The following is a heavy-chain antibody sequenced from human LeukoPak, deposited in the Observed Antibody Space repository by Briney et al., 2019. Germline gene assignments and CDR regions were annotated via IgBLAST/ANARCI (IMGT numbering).Heavy chain of an antibody. CDR2: ISSSSSYI. D-gene: IGHD2-2*01. CDR1: GFTFSSYS. Sequence: GGSLRLSCAASGFTFSSYSMNWVRQAPGKGLEWVSSISSSSSYIYYADSVKGRFTISRDNAKNSLYLQMNSLRAEDTAVYYCARGPAAIFNAFDIWGQGTMVTVSS. V-gene: IGHV3-21*01. CDR3: ARGPAAIFNAFDI. J-gene: IGHJ3*02.